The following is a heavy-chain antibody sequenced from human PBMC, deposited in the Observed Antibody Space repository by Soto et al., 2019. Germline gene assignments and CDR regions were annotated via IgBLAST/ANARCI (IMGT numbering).Heavy chain of an antibody. Sequence: QVQLLQSGAEVKKSGSSVKVSCKVSGGIFRRYAISWVRQAPGQGLEWLGGIVPIFDITNYAQKFQGRVTITADESTRTAYMDLTSLRSEDTAVYYCARGPDDSDVPRWDYWGQGSLITVSS. D-gene: IGHD4-17*01. V-gene: IGHV1-69*01. J-gene: IGHJ4*02. CDR1: GGIFRRYA. CDR3: ARGPDDSDVPRWDY. CDR2: IVPIFDIT.